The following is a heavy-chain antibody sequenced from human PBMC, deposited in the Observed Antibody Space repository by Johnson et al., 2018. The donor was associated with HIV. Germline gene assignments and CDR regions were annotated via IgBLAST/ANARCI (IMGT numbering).Heavy chain of an antibody. CDR3: AKERRAPRAFDI. J-gene: IGHJ3*02. Sequence: QVQLVESGGGVVQPGRSLRLSCAASGFTFSSYAMHWVRQAPGKGLEWVAVISYDGGDKYYADSVQGRFTLSRDNSKSTLYLQMNSLRPEDTAVYYCAKERRAPRAFDIWGQGTMVTVSS. CDR1: GFTFSSYA. CDR2: ISYDGGDK. V-gene: IGHV3-30*18.